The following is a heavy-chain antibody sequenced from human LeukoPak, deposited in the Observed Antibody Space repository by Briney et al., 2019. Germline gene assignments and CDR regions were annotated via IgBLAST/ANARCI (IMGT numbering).Heavy chain of an antibody. V-gene: IGHV1-2*02. D-gene: IGHD6-6*01. CDR2: INPNSGGT. CDR1: GYTFTSYA. CDR3: ARVSSSSPPNAFDI. Sequence: ASVKVSCKASGYTFTSYAMHWVRQAPGQRLEWMGWINPNSGGTNYAQKFQGRVTMTRDTSISTAYMELSRLRSDDTAVYYCARVSSSSPPNAFDIWGQGTMVTVSS. J-gene: IGHJ3*02.